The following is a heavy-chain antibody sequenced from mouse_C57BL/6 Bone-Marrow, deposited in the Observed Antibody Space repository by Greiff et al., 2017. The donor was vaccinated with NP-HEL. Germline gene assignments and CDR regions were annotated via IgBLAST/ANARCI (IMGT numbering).Heavy chain of an antibody. CDR1: GYSITSGYY. CDR2: ISYDGSN. Sequence: EVQLVESGPGLVKPSQSLSLTCSVTGYSITSGYYWNWIRQFQGNKLEWMGYISYDGSNNFNPSLKNRISITRDTSKNQCFLKLNSVTTEDTATYYCARDHYYAMDYWGQGTSVTVSS. CDR3: ARDHYYAMDY. V-gene: IGHV3-6*01. J-gene: IGHJ4*01.